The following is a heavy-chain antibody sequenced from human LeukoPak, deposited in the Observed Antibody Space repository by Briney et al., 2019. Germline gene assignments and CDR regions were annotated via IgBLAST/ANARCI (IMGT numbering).Heavy chain of an antibody. Sequence: SETLSLTCTVSGGSISSYYWSWIRQPPGKGLEWIGYIYYSGSTNYNPSLKSRVTISVDTSKNQFSLKLSSVTAADTAVYYCARQGKYRSRGYSGYDFSPFDYWGQGTLVTVSS. J-gene: IGHJ4*02. CDR3: ARQGKYRSRGYSGYDFSPFDY. CDR1: GGSISSYY. CDR2: IYYSGST. V-gene: IGHV4-59*08. D-gene: IGHD5-12*01.